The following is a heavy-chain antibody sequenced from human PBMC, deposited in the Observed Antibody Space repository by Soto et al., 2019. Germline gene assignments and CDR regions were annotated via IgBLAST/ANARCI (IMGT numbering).Heavy chain of an antibody. Sequence: ASVKVSCKISGYTFTSYGISWVRQAPGQGLEWMGWISTHNGDTNFAQKFQGRVTLTTDTSTNTAYMDLRSLTSDDTAVYYCARGYDILTGLAYYYGMDVWGQGTTVTVYS. V-gene: IGHV1-18*01. CDR3: ARGYDILTGLAYYYGMDV. D-gene: IGHD3-9*01. CDR2: ISTHNGDT. CDR1: GYTFTSYG. J-gene: IGHJ6*02.